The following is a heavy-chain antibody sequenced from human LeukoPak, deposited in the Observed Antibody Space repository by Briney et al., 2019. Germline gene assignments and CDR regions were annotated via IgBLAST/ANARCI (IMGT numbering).Heavy chain of an antibody. CDR2: ISSSSSYI. D-gene: IGHD6-19*01. CDR3: ARGLNRGSSGWFGY. Sequence: GGSLRLSCAASGFTFSSYSMNWVRQAPGKGLEWVSSISSSSSYIYYADSVKGRFTISRDNAKNSLYLQMNSLRAEDTAVYYCARGLNRGSSGWFGYWGQGTLVTVSS. V-gene: IGHV3-21*01. CDR1: GFTFSSYS. J-gene: IGHJ5*01.